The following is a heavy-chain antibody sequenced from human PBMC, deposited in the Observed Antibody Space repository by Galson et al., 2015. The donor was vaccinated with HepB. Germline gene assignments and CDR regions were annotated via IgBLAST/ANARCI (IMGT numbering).Heavy chain of an antibody. V-gene: IGHV3-66*01. CDR3: GRGGAYGYENY. Sequence: SLRLSCAASGFTVNNNYMNWVRQAPGKGLEWLSTIYRGGNTFYADSVKVRFTISSANTKNTLYLQMNGLRAEDTAVYYCGRGGAYGYENYWGQGSLVTVSS. J-gene: IGHJ4*02. CDR1: GFTVNNNY. D-gene: IGHD5-12*01. CDR2: IYRGGNT.